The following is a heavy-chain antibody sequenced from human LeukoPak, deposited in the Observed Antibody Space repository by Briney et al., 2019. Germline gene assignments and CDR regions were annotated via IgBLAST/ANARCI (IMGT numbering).Heavy chain of an antibody. Sequence: GGSLRLSCAASGFTFDDYTTHWVRQAPGKGLEWVSLISWDGGSTYYADSVKGRFTISRDNSKNSLYLQMNSLRTEDTALYYCAKDIGGNVLLWFGELYGGYFDYWGQGTLVTVSS. CDR3: AKDIGGNVLLWFGELYGGYFDY. V-gene: IGHV3-43*01. J-gene: IGHJ4*02. CDR1: GFTFDDYT. D-gene: IGHD3-10*01. CDR2: ISWDGGST.